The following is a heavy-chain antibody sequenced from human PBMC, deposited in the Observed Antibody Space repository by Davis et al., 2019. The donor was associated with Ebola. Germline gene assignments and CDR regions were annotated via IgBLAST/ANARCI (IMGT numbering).Heavy chain of an antibody. Sequence: PSEPLSLTCTVSGVSISRHYWSWIRQPPGKRLECIGSIYYTGRAYYNSSLASRATISVDTSKNQFSLKLTSVTAADTAMYYCSERGSSVWGQGTLVTVSS. V-gene: IGHV4-59*03. CDR3: SERGSSV. J-gene: IGHJ4*02. D-gene: IGHD3-10*01. CDR2: IYYTGRA. CDR1: GVSISRHY.